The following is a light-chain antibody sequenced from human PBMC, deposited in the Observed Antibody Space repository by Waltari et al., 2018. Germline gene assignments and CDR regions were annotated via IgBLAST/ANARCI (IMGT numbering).Light chain of an antibody. J-gene: IGKJ1*01. Sequence: AIRITQSPSSLSASTGARVTITCRASQGISSYLAWYQQKPGKAPTVLIYAASTLQSGVPSRFSGSGSGTDFTLTISCLQSEDFAIYYCQQYYSNPATFGQGTKVEIK. CDR1: QGISSY. CDR3: QQYYSNPAT. V-gene: IGKV1-8*01. CDR2: AAS.